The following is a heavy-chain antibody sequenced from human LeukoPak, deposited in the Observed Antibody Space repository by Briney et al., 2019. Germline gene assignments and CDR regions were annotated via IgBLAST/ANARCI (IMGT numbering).Heavy chain of an antibody. J-gene: IGHJ4*02. CDR1: GYTFPAYF. CDR3: ARTAARRFDY. D-gene: IGHD6-6*01. CDR2: INPTGGST. V-gene: IGHV1-46*01. Sequence: ASVTVSCTASGYTFPAYFMHWVRQSPGQGLEWMGIINPTGGSTTYAQKFQGRVTMARDTSTSTVYMELSSLRSDDTAVYYCARTAARRFDYWGQGTLVTVSS.